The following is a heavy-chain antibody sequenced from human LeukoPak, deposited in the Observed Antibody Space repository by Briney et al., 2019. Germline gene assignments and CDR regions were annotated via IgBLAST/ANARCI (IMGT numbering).Heavy chain of an antibody. CDR1: GGSISRGIYY. J-gene: IGHJ6*02. Sequence: SQTLSLTCTVSGGSISRGIYYWSWIRQPPGKGLEWIGYICYSGSTNYNPSLKSRVTISVDTSKNQFSLKLSSVTAADTAVYYCASTYCGGDCYSPVYYYYGMDVWGQGTTVTVSS. D-gene: IGHD2-21*02. CDR2: ICYSGST. V-gene: IGHV4-61*01. CDR3: ASTYCGGDCYSPVYYYYGMDV.